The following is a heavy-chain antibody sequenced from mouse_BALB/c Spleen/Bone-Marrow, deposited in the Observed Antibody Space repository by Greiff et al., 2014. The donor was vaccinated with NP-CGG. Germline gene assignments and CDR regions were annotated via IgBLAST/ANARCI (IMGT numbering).Heavy chain of an antibody. V-gene: IGHV1-69*02. D-gene: IGHD4-1*01. Sequence: VQLQQSGAELVKPGAPVKLSCKASGYTFTSYWMNWVKQRPGRGLEWIGRIDPSASETHYNQKFKDKATLTVDKSSSTAYIQLNSLTSEDSAVYYCARNWVYFDYWGQGTTLTVSS. CDR2: IDPSASET. CDR1: GYTFTSYW. CDR3: ARNWVYFDY. J-gene: IGHJ2*01.